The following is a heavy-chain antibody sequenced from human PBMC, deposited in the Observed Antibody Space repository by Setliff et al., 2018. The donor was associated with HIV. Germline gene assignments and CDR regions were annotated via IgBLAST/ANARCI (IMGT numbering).Heavy chain of an antibody. V-gene: IGHV1-46*01. Sequence: ASVKVSCKASGYTFTSYYMHWVRQAPGQGLEWMGIINPSGGSTSYAQKFQGRVTMTRDTSTSTVYMDLSSLGSEDTAVYYCARALYTNLAHFDYWGQGTLVTVSS. CDR1: GYTFTSYY. D-gene: IGHD2-2*02. CDR3: ARALYTNLAHFDY. J-gene: IGHJ4*02. CDR2: INPSGGST.